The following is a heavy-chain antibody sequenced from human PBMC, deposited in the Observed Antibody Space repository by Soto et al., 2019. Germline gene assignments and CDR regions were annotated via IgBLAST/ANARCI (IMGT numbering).Heavy chain of an antibody. Sequence: EVQLLESGGGLVQPGGSLRLSCAASGLTFSRDVMSWVRQAPGGGPGLVSGISAGGGSTYYADSVKGRFTISRDNSENTLYLQMNSLRAEDTAVYFFAKTSGSLMVNWYFDLWGRGTLVTVSS. J-gene: IGHJ2*01. CDR1: GLTFSRDV. CDR2: ISAGGGST. V-gene: IGHV3-23*01. CDR3: AKTSGSLMVNWYFDL. D-gene: IGHD6-6*01.